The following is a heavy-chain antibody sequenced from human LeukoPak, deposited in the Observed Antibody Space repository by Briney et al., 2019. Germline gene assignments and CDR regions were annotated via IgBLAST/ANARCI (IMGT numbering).Heavy chain of an antibody. D-gene: IGHD2-15*01. Sequence: SQTLSLTCTVSGGSISSGGYYWSWIRQHPGKALEWIGYIYYSGSTYYNPSLKSRVTISVDTSQNQFSLKLSSVTAADTAVYYCASLGYCSGGSCSRPPPPYSRFDYWGQGTLVTVSS. J-gene: IGHJ4*02. CDR2: IYYSGST. CDR1: GGSISSGGYY. V-gene: IGHV4-31*03. CDR3: ASLGYCSGGSCSRPPPPYSRFDY.